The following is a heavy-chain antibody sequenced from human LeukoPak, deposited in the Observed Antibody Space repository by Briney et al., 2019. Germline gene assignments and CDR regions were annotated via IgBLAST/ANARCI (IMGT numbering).Heavy chain of an antibody. CDR1: GGSISSGSYY. V-gene: IGHV4-61*02. Sequence: PSETLSLTCTVSGGSISSGSYYSSWIRQPAGKGLEWIGRIYTSGSTNYNPSLKSRVTISVDTSKNQFSLKLSSVTAADTAVYYCARDGLPAVDRWFDPWGQGNLVTVSS. D-gene: IGHD3-22*01. CDR3: ARDGLPAVDRWFDP. J-gene: IGHJ5*02. CDR2: IYTSGST.